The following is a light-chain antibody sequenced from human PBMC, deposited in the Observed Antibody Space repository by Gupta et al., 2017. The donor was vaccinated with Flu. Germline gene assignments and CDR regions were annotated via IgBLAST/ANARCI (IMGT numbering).Light chain of an antibody. CDR1: QDINRW. CDR3: QQYETDPLT. V-gene: IGKV1D-16*01. J-gene: IGKJ4*01. CDR2: VAS. Sequence: DIQMTQSPSSLSAFVGDTVIITCRASQDINRWLAWYQQRPKEAPKPLIFVASDLQSGIPSRFSGTGSGTHFTLTINNLQPEDFATYYCQQYETDPLTFGGGTKVEIK.